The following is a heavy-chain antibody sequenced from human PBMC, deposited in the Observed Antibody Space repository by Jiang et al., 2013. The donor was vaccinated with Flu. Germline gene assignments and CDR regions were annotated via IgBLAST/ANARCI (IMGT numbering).Heavy chain of an antibody. J-gene: IGHJ4*02. V-gene: IGHV3-30*18. CDR3: AKARFSGNFFGRFCDY. D-gene: IGHD1-26*01. CDR1: GFTFSSYD. CDR2: ISYDGNDK. Sequence: VQLVESGGGVVQPGRSLRLSCAASGFTFSSYDMYWVRQAPSKGLEWVAVISYDGNDKRYADSVKGRFTISRDNSKNTLYLQMNSLTAEDTAVYYCAKARFSGNFFGRFCDYWGQGALVTVSS.